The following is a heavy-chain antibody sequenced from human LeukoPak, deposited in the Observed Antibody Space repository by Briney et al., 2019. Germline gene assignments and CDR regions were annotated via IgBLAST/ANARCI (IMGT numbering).Heavy chain of an antibody. CDR2: ISYDGSNK. J-gene: IGHJ5*02. CDR1: GFTFSSYA. CDR3: ARETGEYCSSTSCYTSKQWVTRNWFDP. V-gene: IGHV3-30-3*01. Sequence: PGGSLRLSCAASGFTFSSYAMHWVRQGPGKGLEWVAVISYDGSNKYYADSVKGRFTISRDNSKNTLYLQMNSLRAEDTAVYYCARETGEYCSSTSCYTSKQWVTRNWFDPWGQGTLDTVSS. D-gene: IGHD2-2*02.